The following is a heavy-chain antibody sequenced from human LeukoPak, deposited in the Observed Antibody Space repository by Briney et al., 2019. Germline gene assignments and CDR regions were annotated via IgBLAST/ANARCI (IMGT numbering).Heavy chain of an antibody. D-gene: IGHD3-16*01. CDR2: INPSSGGT. CDR3: ARGAWGAGPDY. CDR1: GYTFTAYY. Sequence: ASVKVSCKASGYTFTAYYIHWVRQAPGQGLEWMGWINPSSGGTVYAQRFQGRVTMARDTSITTAYMELSNLESDDTAVYYCARGAWGAGPDYWGQGTLVTVSS. J-gene: IGHJ4*02. V-gene: IGHV1-2*02.